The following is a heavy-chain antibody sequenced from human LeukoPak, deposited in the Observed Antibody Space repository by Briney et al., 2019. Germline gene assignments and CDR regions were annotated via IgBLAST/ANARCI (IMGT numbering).Heavy chain of an antibody. CDR2: VSGSGSTA. CDR1: GFTFNNYV. J-gene: IGHJ4*02. D-gene: IGHD3-22*01. V-gene: IGHV3-23*01. Sequence: GGSLRLSCAASGFTFNNYVMSWVRQAPGKGLEWVSSVSGSGSTAYYADSVKGRFTISGDNSKNTLYLQMNTMRAEDTATYYCAKARVITSFDYWGQGTLVTVSS. CDR3: AKARVITSFDY.